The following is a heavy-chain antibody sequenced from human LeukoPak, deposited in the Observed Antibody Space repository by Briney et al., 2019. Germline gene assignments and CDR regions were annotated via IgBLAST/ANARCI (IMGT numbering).Heavy chain of an antibody. J-gene: IGHJ5*02. Sequence: PGGSLRLSCAASGFTFISYSMNWVRQAPGKGLEWVSSISSSSSYIYYADSVKGRLTISRDNAKNSLYLQMNSLRAEDTAVYYCARENWFDPGAREPWSPSPQ. CDR3: ARENWFDP. V-gene: IGHV3-21*01. CDR1: GFTFISYS. CDR2: ISSSSSYI.